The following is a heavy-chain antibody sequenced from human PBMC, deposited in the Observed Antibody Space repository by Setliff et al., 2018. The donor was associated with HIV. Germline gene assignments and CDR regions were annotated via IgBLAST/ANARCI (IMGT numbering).Heavy chain of an antibody. CDR2: IYYNGWT. D-gene: IGHD3-10*01. J-gene: IGHJ5*01. V-gene: IGHV4-4*07. CDR3: ARSIYGSRSYPLDS. Sequence: SETLSLTCIVSGDSVTGYHWNWIRQPAGQGLEWIGRIYYNGWTDYNPSLKSRLTMSVDTSNNLFSLRLTSVTAADVAVYYCARSIYGSRSYPLDSWGQGTRVTVSS. CDR1: GDSVTGYH.